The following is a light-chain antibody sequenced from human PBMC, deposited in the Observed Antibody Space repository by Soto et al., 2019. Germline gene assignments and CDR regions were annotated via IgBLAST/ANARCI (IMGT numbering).Light chain of an antibody. CDR2: EVT. Sequence: QSVLTQPPSASGSPGQSVTISCTGTSSDVGAYTFVSWYQQHPGKAPKLIIYEVTKRPSGVPDRFSGSKSGNTASLTVSGLQAEDEADYYCSSYAGSNFWVFGGGTKVTVL. CDR1: SSDVGAYTF. J-gene: IGLJ3*02. V-gene: IGLV2-8*01. CDR3: SSYAGSNFWV.